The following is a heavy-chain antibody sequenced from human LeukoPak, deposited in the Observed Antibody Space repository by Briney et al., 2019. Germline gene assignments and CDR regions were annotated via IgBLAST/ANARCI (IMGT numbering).Heavy chain of an antibody. J-gene: IGHJ4*02. CDR1: GGSISSGDYY. CDR3: ARGFVVVPAADGSFDY. V-gene: IGHV4-30-4*01. D-gene: IGHD2-2*01. CDR2: IYYSGST. Sequence: SETLSLTCTASGGSISSGDYYWRWIRQPPGKGLEWIGYIYYSGSTYYNPSLKSRVTISVDTSKNQFSLKLSSVTAADTAVYYCARGFVVVPAADGSFDYWGQGTLVTVSS.